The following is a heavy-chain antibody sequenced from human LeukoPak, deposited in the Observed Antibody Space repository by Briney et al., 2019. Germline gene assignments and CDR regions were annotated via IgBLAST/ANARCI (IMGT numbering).Heavy chain of an antibody. J-gene: IGHJ5*02. CDR3: ARDLPADYSNYVRLYP. V-gene: IGHV1-69*05. CDR2: IIPIFGTA. Sequence: SVKVSCKVSGGTFISYVISWVGQAPGEGLEWVGGIIPIFGTATYAHKFQGRVTITTVASPSTPYTALSSLRSEDTALYYCARDLPADYSNYVRLYPCGHGAPFTASS. D-gene: IGHD4-11*01. CDR1: GGTFISYV.